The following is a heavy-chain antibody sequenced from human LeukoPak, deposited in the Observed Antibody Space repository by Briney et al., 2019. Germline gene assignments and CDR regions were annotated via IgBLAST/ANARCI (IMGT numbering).Heavy chain of an antibody. CDR2: IKQDGSEK. D-gene: IGHD2-15*01. V-gene: IGHV3-7*01. CDR3: ARSLVVVAATRDY. Sequence: PGGSLRLSSAASGFTFSTYWMSWVRQAPGKGLEWVANIKQDGSEKYYVDSVKGGFTISRDNAKNSLYLQMNSLRAEDTAVYYCARSLVVVAATRDYWGQGTLVTVSS. J-gene: IGHJ4*02. CDR1: GFTFSTYW.